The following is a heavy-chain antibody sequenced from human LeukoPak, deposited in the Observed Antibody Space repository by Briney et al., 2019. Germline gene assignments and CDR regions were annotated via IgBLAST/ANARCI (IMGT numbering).Heavy chain of an antibody. J-gene: IGHJ5*02. CDR3: ARGGASAAARRFDP. Sequence: ASVKVSCNTSGYTFTSYDINWVRQATGQGLEWMGWMNPNSGNTGYAQKFQGRVTITSSTSTSTSFLELGNLRSEDTAVYYCARGGASAAARRFDPWGQGTLVTVSS. CDR1: GYTFTSYD. CDR2: MNPNSGNT. V-gene: IGHV1-8*01. D-gene: IGHD6-13*01.